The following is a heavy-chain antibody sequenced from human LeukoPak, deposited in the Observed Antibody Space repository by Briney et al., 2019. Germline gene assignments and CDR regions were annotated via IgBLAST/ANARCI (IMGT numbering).Heavy chain of an antibody. CDR1: GFTFSSYE. CDR3: ASYSGYDCFDY. V-gene: IGHV3-48*03. Sequence: PGGSLRLSCAASGFTFSSYEMNWVRQAPGKGLEWVSYISSSGSTIYYADSVKGRFTISRDNAKNSLYLQMNGLRAEDTAVYYCASYSGYDCFDYWGQGTLVTVSS. CDR2: ISSSGSTI. D-gene: IGHD5-12*01. J-gene: IGHJ4*02.